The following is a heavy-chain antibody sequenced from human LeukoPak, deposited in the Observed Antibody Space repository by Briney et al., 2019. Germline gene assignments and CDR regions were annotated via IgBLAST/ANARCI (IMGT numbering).Heavy chain of an antibody. V-gene: IGHV3-21*01. D-gene: IGHD2-2*01. CDR2: ISSSSSYI. Sequence: PGGSLRLSCAPSGFTFSSYSMNWVRQAPGKGLEWVSSISSSSSYIYYADSVKGRFTISRDNAKNSLYLQMNSLRAEDTAVYYCARYCSSTSCHAGDYWGQGTLVTVSS. CDR1: GFTFSSYS. J-gene: IGHJ4*02. CDR3: ARYCSSTSCHAGDY.